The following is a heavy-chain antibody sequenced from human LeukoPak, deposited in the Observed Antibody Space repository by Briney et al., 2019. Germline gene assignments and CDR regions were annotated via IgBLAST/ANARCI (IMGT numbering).Heavy chain of an antibody. Sequence: SETLSLTCTVSGGSISGYSWSWIRQPPGKGLEYIGYIHYSGTANYTPSLRSRVTISVDTSKNQFSLTLTSVTAGDTAVYYCARHLVSSLPTSLDYWGQGALVTVSS. V-gene: IGHV4-59*08. CDR3: ARHLVSSLPTSLDY. D-gene: IGHD3-16*01. J-gene: IGHJ4*02. CDR2: IHYSGTA. CDR1: GGSISGYS.